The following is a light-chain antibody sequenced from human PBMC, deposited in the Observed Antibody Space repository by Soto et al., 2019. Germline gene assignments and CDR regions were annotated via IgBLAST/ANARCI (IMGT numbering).Light chain of an antibody. CDR2: DNN. CDR1: SSNIGNNY. J-gene: IGLJ2*01. CDR3: GTWDSSLSAAVV. Sequence: QSVLTQPPSVSAAPGQTVTISCSGSSSNIGNNYVSWYQQLPGTAPKLLIYDNNKRPSGIPDRFSGSKSGTSATLGITGLQTGDEADYYCGTWDSSLSAAVVFGGGTQLTVL. V-gene: IGLV1-51*01.